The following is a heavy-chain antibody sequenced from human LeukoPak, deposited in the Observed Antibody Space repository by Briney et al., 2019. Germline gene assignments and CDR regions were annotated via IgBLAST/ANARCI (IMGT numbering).Heavy chain of an antibody. D-gene: IGHD6-13*01. CDR1: GFTFSSYS. Sequence: GGSLRLSCAASGFTFSSYSMNWVRQAPGKGLEWVAVIWYDGSSKDYGDSVKGRFTFSRDNSKNTLYLQMNSLTVEDTAVYYCARSQSSSLIDYWGQGTLVTVSS. CDR2: IWYDGSSK. J-gene: IGHJ4*02. CDR3: ARSQSSSLIDY. V-gene: IGHV3-33*08.